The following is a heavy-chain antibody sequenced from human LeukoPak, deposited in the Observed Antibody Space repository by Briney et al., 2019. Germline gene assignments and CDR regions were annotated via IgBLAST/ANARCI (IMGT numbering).Heavy chain of an antibody. CDR3: AKPEDLGYCSSTSCSFDY. Sequence: GRSLRLSCAASGFTFDDYAMHWVRQAPGKGLEWVSGISWNSGSIGYADSVKGRFTISRDNAKNSLYLQMNSLRAEDTAVYYCAKPEDLGYCSSTSCSFDYWGQGTLVTVSS. CDR1: GFTFDDYA. J-gene: IGHJ4*02. CDR2: ISWNSGSI. V-gene: IGHV3-9*01. D-gene: IGHD2-2*01.